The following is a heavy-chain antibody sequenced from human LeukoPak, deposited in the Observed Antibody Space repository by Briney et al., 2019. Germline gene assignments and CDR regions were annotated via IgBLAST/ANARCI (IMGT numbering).Heavy chain of an antibody. CDR1: GGTFSSYA. CDR3: ARDLKAKIVVVVAARLYGMDV. Sequence: SVKVSCKASGGTFSSYAISWVRQAPGQGLEWMGGIIPIFGTANYAQKFQGRVTITADESTSTAYMELSSLRSEDTAVYYCARDLKAKIVVVVAARLYGMDVWGQGTTVTVSS. CDR2: IIPIFGTA. V-gene: IGHV1-69*01. D-gene: IGHD2-15*01. J-gene: IGHJ6*02.